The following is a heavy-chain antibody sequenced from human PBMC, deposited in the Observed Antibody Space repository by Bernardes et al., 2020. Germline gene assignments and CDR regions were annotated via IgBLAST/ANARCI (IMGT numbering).Heavy chain of an antibody. Sequence: DTLSLTCTVSGGSISSSSYYWGWIRQPPGKGLEWIGSIYYSGSTYYNPSLKSRVTISVDTSKNQFSLKLSSVTAADTAVYYCARQKLGRDDYNFWGFWFDY. D-gene: IGHD4-4*01. J-gene: IGHJ4*01. V-gene: IGHV4-39*01. CDR1: GGSISSSSYY. CDR3: ARQKLGRDDYNFWGFWFDY. CDR2: IYYSGST.